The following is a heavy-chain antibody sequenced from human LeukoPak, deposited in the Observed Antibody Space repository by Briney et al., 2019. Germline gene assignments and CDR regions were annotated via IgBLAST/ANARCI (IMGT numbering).Heavy chain of an antibody. Sequence: SETLSLTCAVYGGSFSGYYWSWIRQPPGKGLEWIGEINHSGSTNYNPSLKSRVTISVDTSKNQFSLKLSSVTAADTAAYYCARGRSRLRFLEWLPTGYMDVWGKGTTVTVSS. J-gene: IGHJ6*03. CDR1: GGSFSGYY. V-gene: IGHV4-34*01. CDR3: ARGRSRLRFLEWLPTGYMDV. D-gene: IGHD3-3*01. CDR2: INHSGST.